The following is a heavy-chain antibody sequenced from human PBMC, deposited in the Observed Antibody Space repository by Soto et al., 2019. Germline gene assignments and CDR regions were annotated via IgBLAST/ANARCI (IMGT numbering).Heavy chain of an antibody. Sequence: QLQLQESGPGLVKPSETLSLICTVSGGSISSSRYRWGWVRQPPGKGLAWIGTIYYSGSTHYNPSLKSRVTISVDTSKSQFSLMLNSVTAADTAVYYCATVDGLGVVTPFMDYWGQGTLVTVSS. D-gene: IGHD3-3*01. CDR1: GGSISSSRYR. CDR3: ATVDGLGVVTPFMDY. CDR2: IYYSGST. V-gene: IGHV4-39*01. J-gene: IGHJ4*02.